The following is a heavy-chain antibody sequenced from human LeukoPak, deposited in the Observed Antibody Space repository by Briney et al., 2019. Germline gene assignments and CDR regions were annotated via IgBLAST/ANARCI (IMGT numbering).Heavy chain of an antibody. J-gene: IGHJ4*02. CDR2: LRRNYGNT. Sequence: ASVKVSCKASGYTFTSYDIGSVRQAPGQGREWMGWLRRNYGNTFYAQKFQGTVTLSTDASTSTGYMELRSLTSDDTAVYFCVRNGGGYDYWGQGTLVTVSS. D-gene: IGHD3-16*01. V-gene: IGHV1-18*04. CDR3: VRNGGGYDY. CDR1: GYTFTSYD.